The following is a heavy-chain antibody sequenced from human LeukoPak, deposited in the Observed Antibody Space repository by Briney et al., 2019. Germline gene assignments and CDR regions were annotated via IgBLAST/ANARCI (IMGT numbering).Heavy chain of an antibody. Sequence: SETLSLTCTVSGGSIRSSSYYWTWIRQPAGKGLEWIGRIYTSGSTNYNPSLKSRVIISGDTSKSQFSLKLSSVTAADTAVYYCARAYTYGNSWTWDNWFDPWGQGTLVIVSS. V-gene: IGHV4-61*02. J-gene: IGHJ5*02. D-gene: IGHD6-13*01. CDR1: GGSIRSSSYY. CDR3: ARAYTYGNSWTWDNWFDP. CDR2: IYTSGST.